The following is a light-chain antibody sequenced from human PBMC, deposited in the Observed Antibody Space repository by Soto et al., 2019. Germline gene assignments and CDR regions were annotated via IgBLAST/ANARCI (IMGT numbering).Light chain of an antibody. CDR1: QSISNW. CDR2: DAS. CDR3: QQYDGYPYT. Sequence: DIQMTQSPSTLSTSVGDRVTITCRASQSISNWLAWYQQKPGKAPNLLIYDASSLESGVQSRFSGSGSGTEFTLTISSLQPDDSATYYCQQYDGYPYTFGQGTKLEIK. J-gene: IGKJ2*01. V-gene: IGKV1-5*01.